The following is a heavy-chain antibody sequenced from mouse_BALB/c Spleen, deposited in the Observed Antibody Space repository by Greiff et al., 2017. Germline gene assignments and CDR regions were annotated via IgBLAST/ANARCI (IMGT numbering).Heavy chain of an antibody. J-gene: IGHJ4*01. CDR3: TRWLLQDYAMDY. Sequence: QVQLQQSGAELVRPGASVTLSCKASGYTFTDYEMHWVKQTPVHGLEWIGAIDPETGGTAYNQKFKGKATLTADKSSSTAYMELRSLTSEDSAVYYCTRWLLQDYAMDYWGQGTTVTVSS. CDR1: GYTFTDYE. V-gene: IGHV1-15*01. D-gene: IGHD2-3*01. CDR2: IDPETGGT.